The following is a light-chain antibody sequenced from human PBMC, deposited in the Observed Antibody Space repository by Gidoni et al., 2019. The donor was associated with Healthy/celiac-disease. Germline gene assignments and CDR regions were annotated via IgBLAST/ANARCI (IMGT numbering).Light chain of an antibody. CDR1: NIGSKN. Sequence: YELTPAPSVSVALGPTARITCRGNNIGSKNVHWYQQKPRQAPVLVIYRDSNRPSGIPERFSGSNAGNTATLTISREQAGDEADYYCQVWDSSTACVFGAGTKVTVL. CDR3: QVWDSSTACV. J-gene: IGLJ1*01. V-gene: IGLV3-9*01. CDR2: RDS.